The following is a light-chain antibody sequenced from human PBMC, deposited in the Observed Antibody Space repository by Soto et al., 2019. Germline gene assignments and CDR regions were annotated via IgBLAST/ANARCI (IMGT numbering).Light chain of an antibody. CDR1: QSISSW. CDR2: DAS. J-gene: IGKJ1*01. V-gene: IGKV1-5*01. Sequence: DIQMTQSPSTLSASVGDRVTITCRASQSISSWLAWYQQKPGKAPKLLIYDASSLESGVPSRFSGSGSATEFTLTISSLQPDDFATYYCQQYNSYSETFGQGTKVEIK. CDR3: QQYNSYSET.